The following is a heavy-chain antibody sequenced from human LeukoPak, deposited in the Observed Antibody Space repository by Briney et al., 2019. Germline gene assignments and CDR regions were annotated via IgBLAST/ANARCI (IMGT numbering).Heavy chain of an antibody. CDR2: IHYSGTT. Sequence: PSETLSLTCTVSGGSISGYYWSWFRRPPGKEVEWIGYIHYSGTTNYNPSLKSRVTLSVDTSKNQFSLKLSSVTAADTAVYYCAREGTSGTHLNWFDPWGQGTLVTVSS. CDR3: AREGTSGTHLNWFDP. V-gene: IGHV4-59*01. CDR1: GGSISGYY. D-gene: IGHD1-1*01. J-gene: IGHJ5*02.